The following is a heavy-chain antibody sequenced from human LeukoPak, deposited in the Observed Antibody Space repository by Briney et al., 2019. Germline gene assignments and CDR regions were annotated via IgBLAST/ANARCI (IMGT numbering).Heavy chain of an antibody. Sequence: GESLKISCTGSGYSFTNYYIGWVRQMPGKGLEWMGIINPADSDTKYGPSFQGQVIISADKSISTAYLQWNSLKASDTAMYFCARREGSGIYRVDYWGQGTLVTVSS. D-gene: IGHD1-26*01. CDR1: GYSFTNYY. CDR2: INPADSDT. V-gene: IGHV5-51*01. CDR3: ARREGSGIYRVDY. J-gene: IGHJ4*02.